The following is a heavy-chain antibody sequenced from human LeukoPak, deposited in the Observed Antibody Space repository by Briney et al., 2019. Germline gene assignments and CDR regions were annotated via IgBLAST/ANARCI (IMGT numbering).Heavy chain of an antibody. CDR1: GYSISSGYY. J-gene: IGHJ4*02. V-gene: IGHV4-38-2*01. D-gene: IGHD4-11*01. Sequence: PSETLSLTCAVSGYSISSGYYWGWIRQPPGKGLEWIGSIYHSGSTYYTPSLKSRVTISVDTSKNQFSLKLSSVTAADTAVYYCARHDPVTTDFDYWGQGTLVTVSS. CDR2: IYHSGST. CDR3: ARHDPVTTDFDY.